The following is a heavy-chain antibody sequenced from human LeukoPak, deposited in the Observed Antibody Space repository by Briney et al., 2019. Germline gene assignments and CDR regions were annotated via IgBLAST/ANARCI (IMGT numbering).Heavy chain of an antibody. V-gene: IGHV1-18*01. CDR3: ARGGERGGLYYYYMDV. D-gene: IGHD1-1*01. J-gene: IGHJ6*03. CDR2: ISAYNGNT. CDR1: GYTFTSYG. Sequence: ASVKVSCKASGYTFTSYGISWVRQAPGQGLEWMGWISAYNGNTNYAQKLQGRVTITTDTSTSTAYMELRSLRSDDTAVYYCARGGERGGLYYYYMDVWGKGTTVTISS.